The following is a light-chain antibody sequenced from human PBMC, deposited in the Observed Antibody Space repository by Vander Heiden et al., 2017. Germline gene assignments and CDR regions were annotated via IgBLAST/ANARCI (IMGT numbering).Light chain of an antibody. Sequence: DIQMTQSPSSLSASLGDGVTITCRASQSVSRHLNWYQQQRGKAPRVLIYAASILQSGVPSRFSGSKSGTNFTLTISSLRPEDFATYYCQQTDSVPPTFGGGTKVEIK. CDR2: AAS. CDR3: QQTDSVPPT. V-gene: IGKV1-39*01. J-gene: IGKJ4*01. CDR1: QSVSRH.